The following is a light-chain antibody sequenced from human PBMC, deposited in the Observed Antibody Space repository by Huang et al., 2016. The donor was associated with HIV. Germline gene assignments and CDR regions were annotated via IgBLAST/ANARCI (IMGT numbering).Light chain of an antibody. CDR1: QSVGTH. V-gene: IGKV3-11*01. J-gene: IGKJ1*01. CDR2: DAS. Sequence: IVLTQSPATLSLSPGERAPLSCRASQSVGTHLAWYQQKPGQAPRLLIYDASKRATGIPARFSDSGSGTDFTLTISSLESEDFAVYYCQHRSDWWTFGQGTKVEIK. CDR3: QHRSDWWT.